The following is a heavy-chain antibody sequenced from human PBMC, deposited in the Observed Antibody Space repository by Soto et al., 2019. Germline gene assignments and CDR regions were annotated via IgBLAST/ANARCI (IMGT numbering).Heavy chain of an antibody. J-gene: IGHJ4*02. Sequence: GGSLRLSCAASGFTFSSYSMNWVRQAPGKGLEWVSSISSSSSYIYYADSVKGRFTISRDNAKNSLYLQMNSLRAEDTAVYYCARSLHPRNSGSYWWGQGTLVTVSS. V-gene: IGHV3-21*01. CDR1: GFTFSSYS. CDR3: ARSLHPRNSGSYW. CDR2: ISSSSSYI. D-gene: IGHD1-26*01.